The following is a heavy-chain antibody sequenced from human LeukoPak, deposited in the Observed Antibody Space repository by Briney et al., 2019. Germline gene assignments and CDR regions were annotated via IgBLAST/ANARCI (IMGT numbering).Heavy chain of an antibody. CDR1: GGSFSGYF. CDR2: ITPSGST. V-gene: IGHV4-34*01. CDR3: ASSFYYVSRDY. Sequence: SETLSLTCVVYGGSFSGYFWSWIRQPPGKGLEWIGEITPSGSTNYDPSLKSRVSISIDTSKKKLSLRLTSVTAADSAVYYCASSFYYVSRDYWGQGTLVTVSS. J-gene: IGHJ4*02. D-gene: IGHD3-22*01.